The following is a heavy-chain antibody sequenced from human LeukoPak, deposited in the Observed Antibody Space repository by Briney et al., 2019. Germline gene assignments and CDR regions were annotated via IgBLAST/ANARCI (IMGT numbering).Heavy chain of an antibody. CDR1: GYTFTGYY. D-gene: IGHD6-19*01. V-gene: IGHV1-2*04. J-gene: IGHJ3*02. CDR3: ARVAGIAVAGTEAFDI. Sequence: ASVKVSCKASGYTFTGYYMHWVRQAPGQGLEWMGWINPNSGGTNYAQKFQGWVTMTRDTSISTAYMELSRLRSDDTAVYYCARVAGIAVAGTEAFDIWGQGTMVTVSS. CDR2: INPNSGGT.